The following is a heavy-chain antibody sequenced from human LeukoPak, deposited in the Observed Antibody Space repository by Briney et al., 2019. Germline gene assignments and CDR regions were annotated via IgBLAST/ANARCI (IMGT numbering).Heavy chain of an antibody. J-gene: IGHJ4*02. CDR1: GFTFSSYA. D-gene: IGHD3-22*01. CDR3: ARDYYDSSGYYYVDY. Sequence: GGSLRLSCAASGFTFSSYAMSWVRQAPGKGLEWVSAVSGSGGSTYYADSVKGRFTISRDNSKNTLYLQMNSLRAEDTAVYYCARDYYDSSGYYYVDYWGQGTLVTVSS. CDR2: VSGSGGST. V-gene: IGHV3-23*01.